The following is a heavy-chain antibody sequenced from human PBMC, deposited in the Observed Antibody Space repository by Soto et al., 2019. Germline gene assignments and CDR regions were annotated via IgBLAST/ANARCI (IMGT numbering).Heavy chain of an antibody. D-gene: IGHD3-22*01. J-gene: IGHJ4*02. CDR1: GFTFSSYA. Sequence: QVQLVESGGGVVQPGRSLRLSCAASGFTFSSYAMPWVRQAPGKGLEWVAVISYDGSNKYYADSVKGRFTISRDNSKNTLYLQMNSLRAEDTAVYYCARDARSYDSIGYYYATSPYLDYWGQGTLVTVSS. CDR3: ARDARSYDSIGYYYATSPYLDY. CDR2: ISYDGSNK. V-gene: IGHV3-30-3*01.